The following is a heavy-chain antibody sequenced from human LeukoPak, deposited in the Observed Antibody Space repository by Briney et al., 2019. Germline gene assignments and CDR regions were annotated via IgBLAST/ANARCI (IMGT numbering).Heavy chain of an antibody. J-gene: IGHJ3*02. CDR1: GFTFSRHS. D-gene: IGHD3-22*01. CDR2: ISSSSSSI. Sequence: GGSLRLSCAVSGFTFSRHSMNWVRQAPGKGLEWVSYISSSSSSIYYADSVKGRFTISRDNAKNSMYLQMNSLRDEDTAVYYCARDSRQTYYFDSSGYYGAFDIWGQGTMVTVSS. CDR3: ARDSRQTYYFDSSGYYGAFDI. V-gene: IGHV3-48*02.